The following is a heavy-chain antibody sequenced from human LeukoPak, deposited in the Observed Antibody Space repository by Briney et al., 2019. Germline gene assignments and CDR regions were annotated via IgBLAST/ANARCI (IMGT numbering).Heavy chain of an antibody. CDR2: ISSSSGYI. D-gene: IGHD2-2*01. CDR1: GFTFSSYS. J-gene: IGHJ3*02. CDR3: ARLSDSISRFGFDI. Sequence: KTGGSLRLSCAASGFTFSSYSMNRIRQAPGKGLEWVSSISSSSGYIYHADSVKGRFTISRDNAKNSLYLQMNSLRDEDTAVYYCARLSDSISRFGFDIWGQGTTVTVSS. V-gene: IGHV3-21*01.